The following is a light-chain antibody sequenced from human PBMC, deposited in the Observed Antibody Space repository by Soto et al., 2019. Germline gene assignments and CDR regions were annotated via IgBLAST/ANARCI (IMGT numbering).Light chain of an antibody. CDR1: RSNIGSHA. Sequence: QSVLTQPPSASGTPGQRVTISCSGSRSNIGSHAVNWYQQLPGTAPKLLIYSSNQRPSGVPDRFSGSKSGTSASLAISGLQSEDEADYYCAAWDDRLNGLGVFGGGTKVTVL. CDR2: SSN. V-gene: IGLV1-44*01. J-gene: IGLJ3*02. CDR3: AAWDDRLNGLGV.